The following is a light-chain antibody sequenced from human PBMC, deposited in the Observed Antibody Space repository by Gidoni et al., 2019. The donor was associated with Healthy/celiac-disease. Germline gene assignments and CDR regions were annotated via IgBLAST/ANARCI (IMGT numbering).Light chain of an antibody. CDR2: AAS. J-gene: IGKJ2*01. CDR3: LQDYTTPYT. CDR1: QGISNG. V-gene: IGKV1-27*01. Sequence: DIQVTQSPSSLSASVGDRVTITCRASQGISNGSSWYQQKPGQAPTLLIYAASSLQSGVPSRFSGSGSGTDFTLTISSLQPEDVATYYCLQDYTTPYTFGQGTKLEIK.